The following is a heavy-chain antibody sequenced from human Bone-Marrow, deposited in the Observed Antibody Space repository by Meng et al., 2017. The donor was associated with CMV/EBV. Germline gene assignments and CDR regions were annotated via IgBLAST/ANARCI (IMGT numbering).Heavy chain of an antibody. J-gene: IGHJ4*02. CDR1: GFTFSSYA. CDR2: ISYDGSNK. CDR3: ARYLTGELYYFDY. Sequence: GGSLRLSCAASGFTFSSYAMHWVCQAPGKGLEWVAVISYDGSNKYYADSVKGRFTISRDNSKNPLYLQMNSLRAEDTSVYYCARYLTGELYYFDYWGQGTLVTVSS. V-gene: IGHV3-30-3*01. D-gene: IGHD7-27*01.